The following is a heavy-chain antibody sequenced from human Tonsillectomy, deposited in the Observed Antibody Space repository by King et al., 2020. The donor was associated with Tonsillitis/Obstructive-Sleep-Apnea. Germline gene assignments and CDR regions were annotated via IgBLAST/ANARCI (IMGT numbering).Heavy chain of an antibody. V-gene: IGHV4-59*01. D-gene: IGHD4-17*01. CDR2: VYYSGTT. CDR1: DGSISSYY. Sequence: VQLQESGPGLVKPSETLSLTCTVSDGSISSYYWSWIRQSPGKGLEWIGYVYYSGTTNYNPSLKSRVTISVDTSKNQFSLKLSSVTAADMAIYYCARTNLDYGDYKLTYYMDVWGEGTPVTVSS. CDR3: ARTNLDYGDYKLTYYMDV. J-gene: IGHJ6*03.